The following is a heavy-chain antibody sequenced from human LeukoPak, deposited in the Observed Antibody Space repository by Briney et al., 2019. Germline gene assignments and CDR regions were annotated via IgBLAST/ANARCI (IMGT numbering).Heavy chain of an antibody. D-gene: IGHD6-19*01. CDR3: ARGRVAGIGYYYYMDV. CDR1: GYSFTGHY. J-gene: IGHJ6*03. Sequence: ASVKVSCKASGYSFTGHYMHWVRQAPGQGLEWMGWMNPNSGNTGYAQKFQGRVTITRNTSISTAYMELSSLRSEDTAVYYCARGRVAGIGYYYYMDVWGKGTTVTVSS. CDR2: MNPNSGNT. V-gene: IGHV1-8*03.